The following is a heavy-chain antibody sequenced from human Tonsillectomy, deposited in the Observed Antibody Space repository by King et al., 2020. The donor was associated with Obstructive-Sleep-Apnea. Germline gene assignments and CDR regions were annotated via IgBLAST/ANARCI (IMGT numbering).Heavy chain of an antibody. D-gene: IGHD2-2*01. CDR3: ARAKGYCSSTSCYPREFDP. V-gene: IGHV4-34*01. J-gene: IGHJ5*02. CDR1: GGSFSGYY. Sequence: VQLQQWGAGLLKPSETLSLTCAVYGGSFSGYYWSWIRQPPGKGLEWIGEINHSGSTNYNPSLKSRVTLSVDTSKNQVSLKLSSVTAADTAVYYCARAKGYCSSTSCYPREFDPWGQGTLVTVSS. CDR2: INHSGST.